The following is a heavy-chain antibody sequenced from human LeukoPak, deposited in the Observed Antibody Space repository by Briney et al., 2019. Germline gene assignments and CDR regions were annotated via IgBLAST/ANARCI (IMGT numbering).Heavy chain of an antibody. D-gene: IGHD6-13*01. CDR1: GYTFTGYY. V-gene: IGHV1-2*02. CDR3: ARRAIAAAGYTFDY. CDR2: INPNSGGT. J-gene: IGHJ4*02. Sequence: ASVKVSRKASGYTFTGYYMHWVRQAPGQGLEWMGWINPNSGGTNYAQKLQGRVTMTRDTSISTAYMELSRLRSDDTAVYYCARRAIAAAGYTFDYWGQGTLVTVSS.